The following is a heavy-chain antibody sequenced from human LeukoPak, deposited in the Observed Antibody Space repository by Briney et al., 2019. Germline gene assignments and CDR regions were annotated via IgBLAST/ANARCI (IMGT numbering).Heavy chain of an antibody. J-gene: IGHJ6*02. CDR3: ASSSGWSESYYYYYGKDV. CDR2: IDPSDSYT. Sequence: GESLKISCKGSGYSFTSYWISWVRQMPGKGLEWMGRIDPSDSYTNYSPSFQGHVTISADKSISTAYLQWSSPKASDTAMYYCASSSGWSESYYYYYGKDVWAKGPRSPSP. CDR1: GYSFTSYW. D-gene: IGHD6-19*01. V-gene: IGHV5-10-1*01.